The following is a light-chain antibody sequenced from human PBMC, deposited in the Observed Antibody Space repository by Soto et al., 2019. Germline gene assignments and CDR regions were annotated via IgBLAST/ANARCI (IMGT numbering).Light chain of an antibody. CDR2: EGS. Sequence: QSALTQPASVSGSPGQSITISCTGTSSDVGGYILVSWYQQEPGKAPKLMIYEGSKRPSGVSNRFSGSKSGNTASLTISGLQAEDEAHYYCFSYVGGDTYLIFGGGTKLTVL. CDR3: FSYVGGDTYLI. CDR1: SSDVGGYIL. J-gene: IGLJ2*01. V-gene: IGLV2-23*01.